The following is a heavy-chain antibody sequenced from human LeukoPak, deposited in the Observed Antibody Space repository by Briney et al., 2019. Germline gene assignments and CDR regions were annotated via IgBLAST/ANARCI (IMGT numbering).Heavy chain of an antibody. V-gene: IGHV3-23*01. Sequence: GGSLRLSCTASGFTFNNFAMSWVRQAPGKGLEWVSAISGNSDNTYYADSVKGRFTISRDSSKNTLSLQMDSLRVEDTAVYYCAKDWTTVVTPKGYYFDSWGQGTLVTVSS. CDR1: GFTFNNFA. CDR3: AKDWTTVVTPKGYYFDS. CDR2: ISGNSDNT. J-gene: IGHJ4*02. D-gene: IGHD4-23*01.